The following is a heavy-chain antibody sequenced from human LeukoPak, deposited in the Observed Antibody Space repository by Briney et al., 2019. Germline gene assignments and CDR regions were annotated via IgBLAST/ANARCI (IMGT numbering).Heavy chain of an antibody. CDR1: GFTFSNYG. J-gene: IGHJ3*02. CDR3: AKKTIVGATVDAFDI. D-gene: IGHD1-26*01. Sequence: GGSLILSCVASGFTFSNYGMHWVRQAPGKGLEWVASIRYDGFNKYYADSLKGRFTISRDNSKNTLYLQMNSLRAEDTAVYYCAKKTIVGATVDAFDIWGQGTMVIVSS. V-gene: IGHV3-30*02. CDR2: IRYDGFNK.